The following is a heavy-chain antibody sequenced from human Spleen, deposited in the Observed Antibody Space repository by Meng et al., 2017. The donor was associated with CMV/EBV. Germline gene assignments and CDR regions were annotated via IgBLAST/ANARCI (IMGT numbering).Heavy chain of an antibody. V-gene: IGHV3-23*01. CDR2: ISASGDST. D-gene: IGHD3-3*01. J-gene: IGHJ4*02. CDR3: ARARGFDFWSGPHY. CDR1: GFTFSSYA. Sequence: GESLKISCAASGFTFSSYAMSWVRQAPGKGLEWVSSISASGDSTYHADSVKGRFTISRDNAKNSLYLQMNSLRAEDTALYYCARARGFDFWSGPHYWGQGTLVTVSS.